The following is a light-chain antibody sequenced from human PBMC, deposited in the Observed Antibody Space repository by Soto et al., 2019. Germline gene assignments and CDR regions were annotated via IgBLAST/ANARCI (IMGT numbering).Light chain of an antibody. CDR3: QQYYSTPLYT. J-gene: IGKJ2*01. CDR1: QSVLSSSNNKNY. Sequence: DIVMTQSPDSLAVSLGERATINCKSSQSVLSSSNNKNYLAWYQQRPGQRPKLLIYWASTRESGVPDRFSGSGSGTDFTLSISSLQAEDVAVYYCQQYYSTPLYTFGQGTKLEVK. V-gene: IGKV4-1*01. CDR2: WAS.